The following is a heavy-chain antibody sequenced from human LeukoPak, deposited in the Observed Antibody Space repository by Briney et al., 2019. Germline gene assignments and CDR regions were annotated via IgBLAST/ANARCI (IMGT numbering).Heavy chain of an antibody. CDR3: ARGPSGWPGDAFDI. V-gene: IGHV3-7*01. CDR2: IKQDGSEK. Sequence: GGSLRLSCAASGFTFSSYWMSWVRQAPGKGLEWVANIKQDGSEKYYVDSVKGRFTISRDNAKNSLYLQMNSLRAEDTAVYYCARGPSGWPGDAFDIWGQGTMVTVSS. D-gene: IGHD6-19*01. J-gene: IGHJ3*02. CDR1: GFTFSSYW.